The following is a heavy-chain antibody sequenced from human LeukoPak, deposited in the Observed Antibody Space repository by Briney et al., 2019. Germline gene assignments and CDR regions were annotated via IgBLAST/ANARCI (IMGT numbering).Heavy chain of an antibody. CDR2: INPTGGST. Sequence: ASVKVSCTASGYTFPSYFMHWVRQAPGQGLEWMGIINPTGGSTTYAQKFQGRVTMTRDTSTSTVYMELSSLRSDDTAVYYCARTAARRFDYWDQGTLVTVSS. D-gene: IGHD6-6*01. CDR1: GYTFPSYF. J-gene: IGHJ4*02. CDR3: ARTAARRFDY. V-gene: IGHV1-46*01.